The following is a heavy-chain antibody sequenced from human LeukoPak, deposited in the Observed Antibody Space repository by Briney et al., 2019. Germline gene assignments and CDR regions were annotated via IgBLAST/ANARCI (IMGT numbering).Heavy chain of an antibody. CDR2: ISGSGGST. Sequence: GGSLRLSCAASGFTFSSYAMSWVRQAPGKGLEWVSAISGSGGSTYYADSVKGRFTISRDNSKNTLYLQMNSLRAEDTAVYYCAKFPSYDSSGHDAFDIWGQGTRVTVSS. D-gene: IGHD3-22*01. CDR3: AKFPSYDSSGHDAFDI. V-gene: IGHV3-23*01. J-gene: IGHJ3*02. CDR1: GFTFSSYA.